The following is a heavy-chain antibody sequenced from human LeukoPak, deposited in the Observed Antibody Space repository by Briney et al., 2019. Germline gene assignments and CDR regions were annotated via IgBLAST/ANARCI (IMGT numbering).Heavy chain of an antibody. CDR2: IWWNSGGI. D-gene: IGHD6-13*01. J-gene: IGHJ4*02. CDR3: AKDIRDGYRSSWYNY. V-gene: IGHV3-9*01. Sequence: GGSLRLSCAASGFTFYDYVLYWVRHALGKGLGWGSGIWWNSGGIGYADGVKDRLTISRDNAKNSLYLQMNSLRAEDTALYYCAKDIRDGYRSSWYNYWGQGTLVTVSS. CDR1: GFTFYDYV.